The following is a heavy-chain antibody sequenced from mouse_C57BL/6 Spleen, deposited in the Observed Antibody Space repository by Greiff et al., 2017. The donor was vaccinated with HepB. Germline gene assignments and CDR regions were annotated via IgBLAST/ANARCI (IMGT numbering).Heavy chain of an antibody. J-gene: IGHJ3*01. CDR3: ARYYSNYAWFAY. V-gene: IGHV1-55*01. CDR2: IYPGSGST. D-gene: IGHD2-5*01. Sequence: VQLQQSGAELVKPGASVKMSCKASGYTFTSYWITWVKQRPGQGLEWIGDIYPGSGSTNYNEKFKSKATLTVDTSSSTAYMQLSSLTSEDSAVYYFARYYSNYAWFAYWGQGTLVTVSA. CDR1: GYTFTSYW.